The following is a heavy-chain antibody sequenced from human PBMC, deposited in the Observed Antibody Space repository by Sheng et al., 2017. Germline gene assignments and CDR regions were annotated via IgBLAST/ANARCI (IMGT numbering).Heavy chain of an antibody. CDR2: INHSGST. V-gene: IGHV4-34*01. CDR1: GGSFSGYY. J-gene: IGHJ4*02. D-gene: IGHD3-10*01. CDR3: ARHRSDYYGSGSYHFYFDY. Sequence: QVQLQQWGAGLLKPSETLSLTCAVYGGSFSGYYWSWIRQPPGKGLEWIGEINHSGSTNYNPSLKSRVTISVDTSKNQFSLKLSSVTAADTAVYYCARHRSDYYGSGSYHFYFDYWARERWSPVSS.